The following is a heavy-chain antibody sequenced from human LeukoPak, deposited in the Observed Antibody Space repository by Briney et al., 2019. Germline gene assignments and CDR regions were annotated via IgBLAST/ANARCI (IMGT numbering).Heavy chain of an antibody. Sequence: SETLSLTCTVSGGSISSGDYYWSWIRQPPGKGLEWIGYIYYSGSTYYNPSLKSRVAISVDTSKNQFSLKLSSVTAADTAVYYCARVLYYYGSGSYIDYWGQGTLVTVSS. D-gene: IGHD3-10*01. V-gene: IGHV4-30-4*01. J-gene: IGHJ4*02. CDR3: ARVLYYYGSGSYIDY. CDR1: GGSISSGDYY. CDR2: IYYSGST.